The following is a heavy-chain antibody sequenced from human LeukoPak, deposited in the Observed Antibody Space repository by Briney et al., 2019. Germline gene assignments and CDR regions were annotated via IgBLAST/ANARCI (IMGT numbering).Heavy chain of an antibody. CDR2: IYYSGST. CDR3: ARLYSSGWYGDY. V-gene: IGHV4-39*01. Sequence: SETLSLTCTVSGGSISSSSYYWGWIRQPPGKGLEWIGSIYYSGSTYYNPSLKSRVTISVDTSKNQFSLKLSSVTAADTAVYYCARLYSSGWYGDYWGQGSLVTVSS. CDR1: GGSISSSSYY. J-gene: IGHJ4*02. D-gene: IGHD6-19*01.